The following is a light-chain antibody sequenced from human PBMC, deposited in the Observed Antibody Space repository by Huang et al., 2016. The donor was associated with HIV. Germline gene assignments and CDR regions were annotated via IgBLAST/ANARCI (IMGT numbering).Light chain of an antibody. J-gene: IGKJ3*01. CDR3: QQADVFPFT. V-gene: IGKV1-12*01. CDR2: AAS. Sequence: EIQMTQSPPSVSASIGDRVTITCRASQDINIWVAWYQQKAGKAPKVLVYAASSLQSGVPSRCSGSGSGTYVTLTISSLQPEDFATYYCQQADVFPFTFGPGTKVDIK. CDR1: QDINIW.